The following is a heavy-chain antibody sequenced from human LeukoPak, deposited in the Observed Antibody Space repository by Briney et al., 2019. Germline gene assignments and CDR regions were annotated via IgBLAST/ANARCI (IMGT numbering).Heavy chain of an antibody. J-gene: IGHJ4*02. CDR1: GGSISSGGYY. CDR2: IYYSGST. V-gene: IGHV4-31*03. Sequence: SETLSLTCTVSGGSISSGGYYWSWIRQHPGNGLEWIGYIYYSGSTYYNPSLKSRFTISVDTSKNQCSLKLSSVTAADTAVYYCARAGTIDYWGQGTLVTVSS. CDR3: ARAGTIDY.